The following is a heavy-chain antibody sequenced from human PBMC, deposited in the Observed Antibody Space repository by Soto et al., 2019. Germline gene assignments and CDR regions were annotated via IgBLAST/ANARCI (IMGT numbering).Heavy chain of an antibody. CDR1: GFTFSSHG. D-gene: IGHD3-16*01. CDR3: ARWGPDKVLDY. V-gene: IGHV3-33*01. J-gene: IGHJ4*02. Sequence: QVQLVESGGGVVQPGRSLRVYCEACGFTFSSHGMHWVRQAPGKGLEWVAVIWYDGSNKYYGESVKGRFIISRDNSKNTVDLQMNSLRAEDTAIYYCARWGPDKVLDYWGQGTLVTVSS. CDR2: IWYDGSNK.